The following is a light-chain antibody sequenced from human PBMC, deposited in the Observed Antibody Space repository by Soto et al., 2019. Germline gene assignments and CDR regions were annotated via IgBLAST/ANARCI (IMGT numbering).Light chain of an antibody. Sequence: DIVMTQSPLSLPVTPGEPASISCRSSQSLLHGNGYNYLDWYLQKPGQSPQLLIYLGSNRASGVPDRCSGSGSGTDFTLKISRVEAEDVGVYYCMQALQTPRTFGQGTKVEIK. V-gene: IGKV2-28*01. CDR3: MQALQTPRT. CDR1: QSLLHGNGYNY. J-gene: IGKJ1*01. CDR2: LGS.